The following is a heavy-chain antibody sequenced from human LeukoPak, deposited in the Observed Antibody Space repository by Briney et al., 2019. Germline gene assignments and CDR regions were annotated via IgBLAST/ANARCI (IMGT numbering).Heavy chain of an antibody. D-gene: IGHD2-2*01. CDR1: GGSISSSSYY. J-gene: IGHJ5*02. Sequence: SETLSLTCTVSGGSISSSSYYWGWIRQPPGKGLEWIGSIYYSGSTYYNPSLKSRVTISVDTSKNQFSLKLSSVTAADTAVYYCARVGDTVVTPGGPFDPWGQGTLVTVSS. V-gene: IGHV4-39*07. CDR2: IYYSGST. CDR3: ARVGDTVVTPGGPFDP.